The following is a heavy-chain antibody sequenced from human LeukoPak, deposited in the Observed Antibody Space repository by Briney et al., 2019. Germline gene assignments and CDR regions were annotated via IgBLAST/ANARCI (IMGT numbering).Heavy chain of an antibody. Sequence: SETLSLTCAVYGGSFSGYYWSWIRQPPGKGLEWIGEINHRGSTNYNPSLKSRVTISVDTSKNQFSLKLSSVTAADTAVYYCAIIYYGSGSLPWGQGTLVTVSS. CDR2: INHRGST. D-gene: IGHD3-10*01. J-gene: IGHJ5*02. CDR3: AIIYYGSGSLP. CDR1: GGSFSGYY. V-gene: IGHV4-34*01.